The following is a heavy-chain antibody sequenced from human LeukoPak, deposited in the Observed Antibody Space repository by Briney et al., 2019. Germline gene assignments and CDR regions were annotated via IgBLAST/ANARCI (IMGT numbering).Heavy chain of an antibody. D-gene: IGHD1-7*01. CDR3: ASGPGALTGTTPSNY. Sequence: GGSLRLSSAASGFTFSSYGMHWVRQAPGKGLEWVAVISYDGSNKYYADSVKGRFTISRDNSKNTLYLQMNSLRAEDTAVYYCASGPGALTGTTPSNYWGQGTLVTVSS. CDR1: GFTFSSYG. J-gene: IGHJ4*02. CDR2: ISYDGSNK. V-gene: IGHV3-30*03.